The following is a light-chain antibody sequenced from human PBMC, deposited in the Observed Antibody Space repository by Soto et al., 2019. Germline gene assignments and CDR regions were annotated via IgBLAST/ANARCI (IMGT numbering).Light chain of an antibody. CDR2: DVS. Sequence: QSVLTQPASVSGSPGQSITISCTGTSNDVGGYNYVSWYQHHPGKAPKLMIYDVSNRPSGVSNRFSGSTSGNTASLTISGLQTEDEADYYCSSYTSSSTLYVFGTGTKVTVL. V-gene: IGLV2-14*03. CDR3: SSYTSSSTLYV. CDR1: SNDVGGYNY. J-gene: IGLJ1*01.